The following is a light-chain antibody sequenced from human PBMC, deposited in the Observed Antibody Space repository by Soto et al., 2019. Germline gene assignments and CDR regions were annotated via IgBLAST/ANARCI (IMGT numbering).Light chain of an antibody. CDR3: QQYRDLPQT. J-gene: IGKJ1*01. CDR1: QSVRNNY. Sequence: EIVLTQSPGTLSLSPGERATLSCRASQSVRNNYLAWYQQKPGQAPRLLIYNSSTRDTGIPDRFSGSGSGTDFTLTISRLEPEDFALYYCQQYRDLPQTFGQGTKVEMK. V-gene: IGKV3-20*01. CDR2: NSS.